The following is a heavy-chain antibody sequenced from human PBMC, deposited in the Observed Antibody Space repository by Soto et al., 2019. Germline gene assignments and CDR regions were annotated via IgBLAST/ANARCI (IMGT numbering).Heavy chain of an antibody. Sequence: SETLSLTCTVSGGSITNYYWSWIRQPPGKGLEWIGYIYSSGSTNYNPSLKSRVTISLDTPKNQFSLKVSSVTAADTAVYYCARHRRPGSGSWLGVNDWAQRTLVTVS. D-gene: IGHD3-10*01. V-gene: IGHV4-59*08. CDR2: IYSSGST. J-gene: IGHJ4*02. CDR3: ARHRRPGSGSWLGVND. CDR1: GGSITNYY.